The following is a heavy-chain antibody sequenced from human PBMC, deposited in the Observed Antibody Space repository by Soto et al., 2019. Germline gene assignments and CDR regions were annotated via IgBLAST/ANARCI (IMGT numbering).Heavy chain of an antibody. J-gene: IGHJ4*02. D-gene: IGHD3-22*01. V-gene: IGHV3-30*03. CDR2: ISYDGSNK. CDR3: ASGRSYYDTSGPLDY. Sequence: PGGSLRLSCAASGFTLSSYGMHWVRQAPGKGLEWVAVISYDGSNKYYADSVKGRFTISRGNSKNTLYLQMNSLRAEDTAVYYCASGRSYYDTSGPLDYWGQGTLVTVSS. CDR1: GFTLSSYG.